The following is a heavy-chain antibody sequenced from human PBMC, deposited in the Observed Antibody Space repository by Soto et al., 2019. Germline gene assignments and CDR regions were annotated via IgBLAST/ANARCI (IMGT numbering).Heavy chain of an antibody. CDR2: IIPIFGTA. V-gene: IGHV1-69*01. CDR3: ARPQCSGGSCYSDYYYYGMDV. D-gene: IGHD2-15*01. J-gene: IGHJ6*02. CDR1: GGTFSSYA. Sequence: QVQLVQSGAEVKKPGSSVKVSCKASGGTFSSYAISWVRQAPGQGLEWMGGIIPIFGTANYAQKFQGRVTITADASTSTAYMELSSLRSEDTAVYYCARPQCSGGSCYSDYYYYGMDVWGQGTTVTVSS.